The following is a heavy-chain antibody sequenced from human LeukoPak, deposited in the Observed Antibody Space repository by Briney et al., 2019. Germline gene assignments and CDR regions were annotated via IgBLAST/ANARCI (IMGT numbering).Heavy chain of an antibody. CDR1: GFTFSNYA. V-gene: IGHV3-30-3*01. CDR3: ARVKWSSGLGFDY. CDR2: ISYDGSNE. D-gene: IGHD3-22*01. Sequence: GGSLRLSCAASGFTFSNYAMHWVRQAPGKGLEWVAQWVTLISYDGSNEHYADSVKGRFTISRDVSKNTLYLEMKSLRVEDTAVYYCARVKWSSGLGFDYWGQGTLVTVSS. J-gene: IGHJ4*02.